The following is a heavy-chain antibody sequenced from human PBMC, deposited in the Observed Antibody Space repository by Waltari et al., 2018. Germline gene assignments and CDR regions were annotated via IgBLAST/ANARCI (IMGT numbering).Heavy chain of an antibody. D-gene: IGHD2-2*01. CDR2: IYPGNSDT. CDR1: GYSFTSYW. CDR3: ARGVPAAKEANWFDP. J-gene: IGHJ5*02. Sequence: EVQLVQSGAEVKKPGESLKISCKGSGYSFTSYWIGWVRQMPGKGLEWMGIIYPGNSDTRYSPSFQGQVTISADKSISTAYRQWSSLKASDTAMYYCARGVPAAKEANWFDPWGQGTLVTVSS. V-gene: IGHV5-51*03.